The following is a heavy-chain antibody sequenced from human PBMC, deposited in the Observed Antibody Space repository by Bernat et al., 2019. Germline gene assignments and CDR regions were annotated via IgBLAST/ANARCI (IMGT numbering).Heavy chain of an antibody. Sequence: QVQLVQSGAEVKKPGASVKVSCKASGYNFIGYYLHWVRQAPGQGLEWMGRINPRSGATNYALKFQGRVTMTRDTSIGSAYMELTGLRSDDTAVYFCARPYGDCFYGAFDLWGQGTLVIVSS. CDR2: INPRSGAT. V-gene: IGHV1-2*06. CDR3: ARPYGDCFYGAFDL. CDR1: GYNFIGYY. J-gene: IGHJ3*01. D-gene: IGHD2-21*02.